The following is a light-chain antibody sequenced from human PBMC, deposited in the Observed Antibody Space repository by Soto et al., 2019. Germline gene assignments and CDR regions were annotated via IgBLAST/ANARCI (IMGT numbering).Light chain of an antibody. Sequence: DIQMTQSPATLAASVGDRVILTCRASQSIDTWLAWYQQKPGKAPNLLIYKASRLESGVPSRFSGSGSGTEFTLTISSLQPEDFGSYYCLQDYDFPYTFGQGTKVDIK. CDR1: QSIDTW. V-gene: IGKV1-5*03. CDR3: LQDYDFPYT. CDR2: KAS. J-gene: IGKJ2*01.